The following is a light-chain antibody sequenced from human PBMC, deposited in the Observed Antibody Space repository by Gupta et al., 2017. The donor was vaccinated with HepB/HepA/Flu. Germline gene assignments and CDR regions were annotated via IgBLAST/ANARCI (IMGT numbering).Light chain of an antibody. V-gene: IGLV1-44*01. CDR3: AAWDDSLNGRV. Sequence: QSVLTQPPSASGNPGKRVLISCSGSSSNIGSNAVNWYQQVPGTSPKLLIYSNHKRPAGVSDRFSGSKSGTSASLAVSGLQSEDDADYYCAAWDDSLNGRVFGGGTKLTVL. J-gene: IGLJ3*02. CDR2: SNH. CDR1: SSNIGSNA.